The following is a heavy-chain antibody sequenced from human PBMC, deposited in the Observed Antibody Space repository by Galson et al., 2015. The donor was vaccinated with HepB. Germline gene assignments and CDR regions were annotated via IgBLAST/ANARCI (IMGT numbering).Heavy chain of an antibody. V-gene: IGHV3-30*02. D-gene: IGHD3-10*01. CDR1: GFTFSSYG. CDR2: IRYDGSNK. Sequence: SLRLSCAASGFTFSSYGMHWVRQAPGKGLEWVAFIRYDGSNKYYADSVKGRFTISRDNSKNTLYLQINSLRAEDTAVYYCAKAFTITMVRGKDYWGQGTLVTVSS. CDR3: AKAFTITMVRGKDY. J-gene: IGHJ4*02.